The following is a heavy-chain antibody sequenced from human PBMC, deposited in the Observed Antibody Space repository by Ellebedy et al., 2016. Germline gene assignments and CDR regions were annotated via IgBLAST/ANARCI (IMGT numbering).Heavy chain of an antibody. CDR3: ARISVLRSLGGEVYSYYYGMDV. J-gene: IGHJ6*02. Sequence: SGPTLVKPTQTLTLTCTFSGFSLSTSGMCLTWIRQPPGKALEWLAVIDWDDDKYYSTSLETRLTVSKDTSKNRVVLTMMNMDPMDTATYYCARISVLRSLGGEVYSYYYGMDVWGQGTTVTVSS. D-gene: IGHD3-16*01. V-gene: IGHV2-70*01. CDR2: IDWDDDK. CDR1: GFSLSTSGMC.